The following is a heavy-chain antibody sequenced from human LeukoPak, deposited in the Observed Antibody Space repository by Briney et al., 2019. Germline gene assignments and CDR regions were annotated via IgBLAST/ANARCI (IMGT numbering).Heavy chain of an antibody. CDR3: ARHQSQVPVYYMDV. Sequence: SETLSLTCTVSGGSISSYYWSWIRQPAGKGLEWIGRIYTSGSTNYNPSLKSRVTMSVDTSKNQFSLKLSSVTAADTAVYYCARHQSQVPVYYMDVWGKGTTVTVSS. J-gene: IGHJ6*03. CDR2: IYTSGST. V-gene: IGHV4-4*07. CDR1: GGSISSYY.